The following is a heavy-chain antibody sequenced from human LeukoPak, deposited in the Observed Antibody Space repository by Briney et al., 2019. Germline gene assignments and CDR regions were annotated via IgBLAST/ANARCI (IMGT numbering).Heavy chain of an antibody. CDR1: GYIFTSYD. J-gene: IGHJ3*02. CDR3: ATGLTKLLVAFDI. V-gene: IGHV1-8*02. D-gene: IGHD2/OR15-2a*01. Sequence: ASVKVSCKASGYIFTSYDINWVRQATGQGLEWMGWMNPNSGNTAYAQKFQGRVTITRNTSISTAYMELSSLRSEDTAVYYCATGLTKLLVAFDIWGQGTMVTVSS. CDR2: MNPNSGNT.